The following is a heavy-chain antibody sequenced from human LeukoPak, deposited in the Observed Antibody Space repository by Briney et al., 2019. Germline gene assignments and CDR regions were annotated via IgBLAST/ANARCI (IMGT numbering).Heavy chain of an antibody. CDR2: ISYDGSNK. J-gene: IGHJ5*02. Sequence: GGSLRLSCAASGFTFSSYGMHWVRQAPGKGLEWVAVISYDGSNKYYADSVKGRFTISRDNSKNTLYLQMNGLRAEDTAVYYCAKDSRRYCSGGSCYGADPWGQGTLVTVSS. CDR3: AKDSRRYCSGGSCYGADP. CDR1: GFTFSSYG. V-gene: IGHV3-30*18. D-gene: IGHD2-15*01.